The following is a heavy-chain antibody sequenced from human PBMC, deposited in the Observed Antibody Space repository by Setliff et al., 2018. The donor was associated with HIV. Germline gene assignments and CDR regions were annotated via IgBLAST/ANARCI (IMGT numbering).Heavy chain of an antibody. Sequence: ASVKVSCKTSGYALSDYGMSWVRQAPGEGLTWMAWISPSNGNTEYAEEFQGRVLVTTDTSTRTVYMELRNLRHDDTALYYCARDDRNWNTLDVFDIWGQGTLVTVSS. V-gene: IGHV1-18*01. CDR3: ARDDRNWNTLDVFDI. D-gene: IGHD1-1*01. CDR2: ISPSNGNT. CDR1: GYALSDYG. J-gene: IGHJ3*02.